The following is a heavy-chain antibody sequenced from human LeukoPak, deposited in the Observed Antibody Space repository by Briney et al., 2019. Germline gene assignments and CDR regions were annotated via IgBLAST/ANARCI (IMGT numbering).Heavy chain of an antibody. Sequence: SETLSLTCTVSGGSISSGDYYWGWIRQPPGKGLEWIGYIYYSGSTYYNPSLKSRVTISVDTSKNQFSLKLSSVTAADTAVYYCARVYPPRKPPDFWSGHTDYWGQGTLVTVSS. CDR1: GGSISSGDYY. V-gene: IGHV4-30-4*08. CDR3: ARVYPPRKPPDFWSGHTDY. CDR2: IYYSGST. D-gene: IGHD3-3*01. J-gene: IGHJ4*02.